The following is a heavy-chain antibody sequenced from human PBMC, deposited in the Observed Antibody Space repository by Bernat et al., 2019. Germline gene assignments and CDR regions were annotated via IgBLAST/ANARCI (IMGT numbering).Heavy chain of an antibody. J-gene: IGHJ4*02. Sequence: QVQLQESGPGLVKPSETLSLSCTVSGGSIRSYYWSWIRQPPGRGLEWIGFIYYSGSTNYNPSLKSRVTISVDTSKNQFSLKLSSVTAADTAVYYCARHLYNWNGDYWGQGTLVTVSS. CDR3: ARHLYNWNGDY. CDR2: IYYSGST. D-gene: IGHD1-20*01. CDR1: GGSIRSYY. V-gene: IGHV4-59*08.